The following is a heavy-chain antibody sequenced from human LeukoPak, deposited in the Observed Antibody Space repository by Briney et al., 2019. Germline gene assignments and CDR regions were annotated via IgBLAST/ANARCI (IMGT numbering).Heavy chain of an antibody. CDR2: IYYSGST. V-gene: IGHV4-59*08. D-gene: IGHD5-24*01. Sequence: SETLSLTCTVSGGSISSYYWSWIRQPPGKGLEWIGYIYYSGSTNHDPSLKSRVTISLDTSKNQFSLKLTSVTAADTAVYYCARHERDASLDHALDIWGQGTMVTVSS. CDR3: ARHERDASLDHALDI. CDR1: GGSISSYY. J-gene: IGHJ3*02.